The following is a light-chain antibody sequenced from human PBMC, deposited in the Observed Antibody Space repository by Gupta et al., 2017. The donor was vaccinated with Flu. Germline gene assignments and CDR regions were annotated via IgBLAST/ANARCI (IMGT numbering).Light chain of an antibody. CDR1: SSDVGGYNY. J-gene: IGLJ1*01. CDR3: RSYTSSSTLV. Sequence: QSALYYSTGVSGSPRQSITISCTGTSSDVGGYNYVSSYQQHPGKAPKLMIYEVSNRPSGVSNRFSGSKSGNTASLTISGLQAEDEADYYCRSYTSSSTLVFGTGTKVTVL. V-gene: IGLV2-14*01. CDR2: EVS.